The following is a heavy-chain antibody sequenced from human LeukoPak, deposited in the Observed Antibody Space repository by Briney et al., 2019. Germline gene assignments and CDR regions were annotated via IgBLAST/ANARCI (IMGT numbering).Heavy chain of an antibody. CDR1: GFIFSSYN. J-gene: IGHJ6*03. CDR3: ARHLPHAIFGTFHYMDV. CDR2: ISSSASTI. Sequence: GGSLRLSCAASGFIFSSYNMNLVRQAPGKGLEWVSYISSSASTIFYADSVKGRFTISRDNAKNSLYLQMNSLRAEDTAVYYCARHLPHAIFGTFHYMDVWGKGTTVTVSS. D-gene: IGHD3-3*01. V-gene: IGHV3-48*01.